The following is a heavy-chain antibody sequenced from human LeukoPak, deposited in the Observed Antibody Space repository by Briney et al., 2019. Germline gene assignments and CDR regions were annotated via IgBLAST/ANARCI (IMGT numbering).Heavy chain of an antibody. D-gene: IGHD6-13*01. CDR3: ARDSSSWYGNWFDP. V-gene: IGHV4-38-2*02. CDR2: IYPGGST. J-gene: IGHJ5*02. Sequence: SETLSLTCAVSGYSISSGYYWGWVRQPPGKGLEWIGSIYPGGSTNYSPSLKSRVTISVDTSKNQFSLKLSSVTAADTAVYYCARDSSSWYGNWFDPWGQGTLVTVSS. CDR1: GYSISSGYY.